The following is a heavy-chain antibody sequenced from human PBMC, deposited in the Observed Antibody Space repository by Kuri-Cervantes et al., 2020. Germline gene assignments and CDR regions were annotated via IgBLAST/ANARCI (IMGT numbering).Heavy chain of an antibody. Sequence: ESLKISCTVSGGSVSSGSYYWSWIRQPPGKGLEWIGYIYYSGSTNYNPSLKSRVTISVDTSKNQFSLKLSSVTAADTAVYYCARGVEGFLDYFNYWGQGTLVTVSS. D-gene: IGHD2-15*01. CDR3: ARGVEGFLDYFNY. CDR2: IYYSGST. J-gene: IGHJ4*02. CDR1: GGSVSSGSYY. V-gene: IGHV4-61*01.